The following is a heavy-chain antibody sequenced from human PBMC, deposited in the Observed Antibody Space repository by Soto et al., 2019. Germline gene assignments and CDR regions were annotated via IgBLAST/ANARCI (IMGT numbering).Heavy chain of an antibody. D-gene: IGHD3-3*01. V-gene: IGHV2-5*02. CDR2: IYWDDDK. CDR3: AHRVLRTVFGLVTTTAIYFDF. Sequence: QITLNESGPPVVRPTEPLTLTCRFSGFSLTTSGVGVGWIRQSPGKAPEWLALIYWDDDKRYSASLKSRLTTTKETSKNQVVLTVSDLDPTDTATYYCAHRVLRTVFGLVTTTAIYFDFWGQGTPVAVSS. J-gene: IGHJ4*02. CDR1: GFSLTTSGVG.